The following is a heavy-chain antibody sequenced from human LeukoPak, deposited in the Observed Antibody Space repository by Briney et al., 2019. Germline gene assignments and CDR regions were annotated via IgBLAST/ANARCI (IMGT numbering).Heavy chain of an antibody. V-gene: IGHV3-48*04. Sequence: GGSLRLSCAASGFTFSSYSMSWIRQAPGKGLEWVSYISSSGSTIYYADSVKGRFTISRDNAKNSLYLQMNSLRAEDTAVYYCARGVGATDDAFDIWGQGTMVTVSS. J-gene: IGHJ3*02. CDR3: ARGVGATDDAFDI. CDR1: GFTFSSYS. CDR2: ISSSGSTI. D-gene: IGHD1-26*01.